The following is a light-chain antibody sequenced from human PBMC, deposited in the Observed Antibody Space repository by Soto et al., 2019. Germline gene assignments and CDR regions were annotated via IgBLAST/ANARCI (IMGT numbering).Light chain of an antibody. CDR1: SSNIGGNS. Sequence: QSVLTQPPSASGTPGQTVTISCSGSSSNIGGNSVSWCQQLPGTAPKLLIHTNNQRPSGVPDRFSGSKSGTSASLAITGLQPEDEADYYCAVWDDSLHGLVFGTGTKATVL. CDR3: AVWDDSLHGLV. CDR2: TNN. J-gene: IGLJ1*01. V-gene: IGLV1-44*01.